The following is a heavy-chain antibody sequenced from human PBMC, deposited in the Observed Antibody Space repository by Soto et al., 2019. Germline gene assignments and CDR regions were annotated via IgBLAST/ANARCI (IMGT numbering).Heavy chain of an antibody. V-gene: IGHV3-74*01. D-gene: IGHD6-13*01. CDR2: INSDGSST. Sequence: GGSLRLSCAASGFTFSNYWMHWVRQAPGKGLVWVSRINSDGSSTSYADSVKGRFTISRDNAKNTLYLQMNSLRAEDTAVYYCASSWQQNGMDVWGQGTTVTVSS. CDR3: ASSWQQNGMDV. J-gene: IGHJ6*02. CDR1: GFTFSNYW.